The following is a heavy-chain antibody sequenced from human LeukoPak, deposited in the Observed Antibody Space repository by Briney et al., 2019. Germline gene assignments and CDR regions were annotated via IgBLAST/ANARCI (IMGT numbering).Heavy chain of an antibody. CDR1: GFTFSSSA. CDR2: INHSGST. D-gene: IGHD3-16*02. J-gene: IGHJ4*02. Sequence: GSLRLSCAASGFTFSSSAMSWIRQPPGKGLEWIGEINHSGSTNYNPSLKSRVTISVDTSKNQFSLKLSSVTAADTAVYYCARQRMITFGGVIVIAPYFDYWGQGTLVTVSS. V-gene: IGHV4-34*01. CDR3: ARQRMITFGGVIVIAPYFDY.